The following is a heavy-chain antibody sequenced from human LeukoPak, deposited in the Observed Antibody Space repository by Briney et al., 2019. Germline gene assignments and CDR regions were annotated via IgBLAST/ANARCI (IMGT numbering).Heavy chain of an antibody. CDR3: ARDYRPYYDILTGYGADPAFDI. CDR2: IISSSSYI. D-gene: IGHD3-9*01. Sequence: PGGSLRLSCAASGFTFSSYSMNWVRQAPGKGLEWVSSIISSSSYIYYADSVKGRFTISRDNAKNSLYLQMNSLRAKDTAVYYCARDYRPYYDILTGYGADPAFDIWGQGTMVTVSS. CDR1: GFTFSSYS. V-gene: IGHV3-21*04. J-gene: IGHJ3*02.